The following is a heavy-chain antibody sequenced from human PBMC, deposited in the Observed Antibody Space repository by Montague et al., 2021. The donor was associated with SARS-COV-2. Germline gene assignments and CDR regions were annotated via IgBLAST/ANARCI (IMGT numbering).Heavy chain of an antibody. CDR1: GFPFSNYW. CDR3: ARSLFSSGSF. Sequence: SLRLSCAASGFPFSNYWMNWARQAPGKGLEWVASIKPDGSGQNYVDSVKGRFTIPRDNAKKSLYLQMNSLRVDDTAVYYCARSLFSSGSFWGQGTLVTVSS. CDR2: IKPDGSGQ. D-gene: IGHD3-10*01. J-gene: IGHJ4*02. V-gene: IGHV3-7*01.